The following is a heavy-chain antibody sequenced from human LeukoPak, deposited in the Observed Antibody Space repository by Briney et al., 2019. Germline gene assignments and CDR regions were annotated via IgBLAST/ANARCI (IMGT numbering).Heavy chain of an antibody. D-gene: IGHD3-22*01. CDR3: ARQRGLTGYYGSSSEAYYFDY. V-gene: IGHV4-59*01. Sequence: SETLSLTCTVSGGSISSYYWSWIRQPPGKGLEWIGYIYYSGSTNYNPSLKSRVTISVDTSKNQFSLKLSSVTAADTAVYYCARQRGLTGYYGSSSEAYYFDYWGQGTLVTVSS. CDR1: GGSISSYY. J-gene: IGHJ4*02. CDR2: IYYSGST.